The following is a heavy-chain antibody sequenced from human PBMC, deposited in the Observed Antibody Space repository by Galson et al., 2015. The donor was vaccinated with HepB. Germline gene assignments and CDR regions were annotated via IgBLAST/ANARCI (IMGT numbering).Heavy chain of an antibody. J-gene: IGHJ6*02. D-gene: IGHD2-21*01. Sequence: SLRLSCAASGFSINIYYMNWVRQAPGKGLEWVSVLYSGGNSYYADSVKGRFTISRHDSNNMVYLQLNSLRPDDTAVYYCARGAPSLQAMDVWGLGTTVTVSS. CDR2: LYSGGNS. CDR1: GFSINIYY. V-gene: IGHV3-53*04. CDR3: ARGAPSLQAMDV.